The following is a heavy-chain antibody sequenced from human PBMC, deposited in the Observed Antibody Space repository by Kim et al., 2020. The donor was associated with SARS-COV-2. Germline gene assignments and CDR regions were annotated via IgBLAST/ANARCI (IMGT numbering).Heavy chain of an antibody. Sequence: ASVKVSCKASGYTFTGYYMHWVRQAPGQGLEWMGRINPNSGGTNYAQKFQGRVTMTRDTSISTAYMELSRLRSDDTAVYYCAITTARGDFWSGYSTFHDYWGQGTLVTVSS. CDR1: GYTFTGYY. J-gene: IGHJ4*02. D-gene: IGHD3-3*01. V-gene: IGHV1-2*06. CDR2: INPNSGGT. CDR3: AITTARGDFWSGYSTFHDY.